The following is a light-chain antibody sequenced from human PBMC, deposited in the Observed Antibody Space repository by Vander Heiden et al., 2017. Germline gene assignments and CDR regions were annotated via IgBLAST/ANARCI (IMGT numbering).Light chain of an antibody. CDR3: QSYDSSLSGYVV. CDR2: GNS. J-gene: IGLJ2*01. CDR1: SSNIGAGYD. Sequence: QSVLTQPPSVSGAPGQRVTISCTGSSSNIGAGYDVPWYQQLPGTAPKLLIYGNSNRPSGVPDRFSGSKSGTSASLAITGRQAEDEADYYCQSYDSSLSGYVVFGGGTKLTVL. V-gene: IGLV1-40*01.